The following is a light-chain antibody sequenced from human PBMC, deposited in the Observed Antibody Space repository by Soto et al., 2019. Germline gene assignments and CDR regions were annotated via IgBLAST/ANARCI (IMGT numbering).Light chain of an antibody. Sequence: DIQMTQSPSSLSVSVGDRVTLTCRASQSISKYLNWYQLKSGKGPKLLIYGTSTLQSGVPSRFSGSGSGTDFTLTISYLQPEDFAVYYCQQGYSPLLTFGGGTRVEIK. CDR2: GTS. CDR1: QSISKY. J-gene: IGKJ4*01. CDR3: QQGYSPLLT. V-gene: IGKV1-39*01.